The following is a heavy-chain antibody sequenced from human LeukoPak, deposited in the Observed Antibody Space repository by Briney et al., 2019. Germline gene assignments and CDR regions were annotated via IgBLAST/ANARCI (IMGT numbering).Heavy chain of an antibody. CDR1: GGSLRSSGHW. D-gene: IGHD5-18*01. CDR3: AGRSAYSYGIDY. CDR2: IHYSGKV. J-gene: IGHJ4*02. Sequence: PSETLSLTCTVSGGSLRSSGHWWVWIRQPPGKGLEWIGSIHYSGKVYYNPSLKSRVTTSVDTSKNQFSLKLSSVTAADTAVYYCAGRSAYSYGIDYWGQGTLVTVSS. V-gene: IGHV4-39*01.